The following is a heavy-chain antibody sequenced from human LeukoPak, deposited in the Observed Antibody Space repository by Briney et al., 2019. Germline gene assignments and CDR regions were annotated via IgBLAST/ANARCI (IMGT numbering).Heavy chain of an antibody. V-gene: IGHV4-61*02. CDR1: GDSITSGTYY. CDR2: IYTSGTT. Sequence: SETLSLTCTVSGDSITSGTYYWTWIRQPAGKGLEWIGRIYTSGTTNYNPSLKSRVTISLDTSKNHFSLNLSSVIATDTAVYYCARTSSGYYGYFQHWGQGTLVTVYS. CDR3: ARTSSGYYGYFQH. D-gene: IGHD3-22*01. J-gene: IGHJ1*01.